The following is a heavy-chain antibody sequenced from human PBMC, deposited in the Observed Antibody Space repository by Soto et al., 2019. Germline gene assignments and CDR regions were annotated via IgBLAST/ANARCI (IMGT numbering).Heavy chain of an antibody. V-gene: IGHV4-59*08. J-gene: IGHJ6*02. D-gene: IGHD3-10*01. CDR3: GRQTHNFPLFSLGSGSPRGGGTRSYYYYGMDV. CDR1: GGSISSYY. Sequence: SETLSLTCTVSGGSISSYYWSWIRQPPGKGLEWIGYIYYSGSTNYNPSPKSRVTISVDTSKNQFSLKLSSVTAEDTAVYYCGRQTHNFPLFSLGSGSPRGGGTRSYYYYGMDVWGQGTMVT. CDR2: IYYSGST.